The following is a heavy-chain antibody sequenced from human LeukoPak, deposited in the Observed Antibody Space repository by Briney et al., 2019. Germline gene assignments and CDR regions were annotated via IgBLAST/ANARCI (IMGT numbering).Heavy chain of an antibody. D-gene: IGHD5-18*01. J-gene: IGHJ4*02. Sequence: GGSLRLSCAASGFTFSNAWMSWVRQAPGKGLEWVGRIKSKKFGETTDYAAPVKGRFTISRDDSKNMLYLQMNSLKTEDTAVFYCTASDTPGVDYWGQGTLLTVSS. CDR2: IKSKKFGETT. CDR3: TASDTPGVDY. CDR1: GFTFSNAW. V-gene: IGHV3-15*01.